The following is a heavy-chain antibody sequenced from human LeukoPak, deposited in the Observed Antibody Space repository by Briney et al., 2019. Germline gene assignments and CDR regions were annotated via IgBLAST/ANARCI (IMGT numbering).Heavy chain of an antibody. Sequence: GGSLKLSCAASGFTFSSYEMHWVRQAPGKGLEWVSYISSSGTTIYYADSVKGRFTISRDNAKNSLYLQMNSLRAEDTAVYYCARDYGGSSSFDVWGQGTMVTVSS. CDR3: ARDYGGSSSFDV. J-gene: IGHJ4*02. CDR2: ISSSGTTI. D-gene: IGHD4-23*01. CDR1: GFTFSSYE. V-gene: IGHV3-48*03.